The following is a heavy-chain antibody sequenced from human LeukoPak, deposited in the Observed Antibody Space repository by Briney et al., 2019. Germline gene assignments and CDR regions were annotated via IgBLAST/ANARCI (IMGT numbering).Heavy chain of an antibody. CDR2: IYSGGST. CDR3: ARDGQVGATSD. Sequence: GGSLRLSCVASEFTFSSHAMSWVRQAPGKGLEWVSVIYSGGSTYYADSVKGRFTISRHNSKNTLYLQMNSLRAEDTAVYYCARDGQVGATSDWGQGTLVTVSS. D-gene: IGHD1-26*01. V-gene: IGHV3-53*04. CDR1: EFTFSSHA. J-gene: IGHJ4*02.